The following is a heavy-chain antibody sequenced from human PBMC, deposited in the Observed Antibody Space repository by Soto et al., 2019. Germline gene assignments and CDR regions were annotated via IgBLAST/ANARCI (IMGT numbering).Heavy chain of an antibody. CDR2: INPDGSAE. D-gene: IGHD5-12*01. Sequence: EVQLVESGGDLVQPGGSLRLTCVVSGLNFNNAWMNWVRQAPGKGLEWVANINPDGSAEGYVHSVRGRFTISRDNAKNSLYLHMNSLRADDTAVYYCGREKWLQPDYGGQGTLVTVSS. CDR3: GREKWLQPDY. CDR1: GLNFNNAW. J-gene: IGHJ4*02. V-gene: IGHV3-7*04.